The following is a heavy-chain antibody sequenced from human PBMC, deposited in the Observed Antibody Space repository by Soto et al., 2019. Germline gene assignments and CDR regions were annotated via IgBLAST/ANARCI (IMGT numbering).Heavy chain of an antibody. D-gene: IGHD6-13*01. CDR3: ARVHDTIEAAAPPDMDV. V-gene: IGHV3-48*02. J-gene: IGHJ6*02. CDR2: ISSSSSTI. CDR1: RITFSSYS. Sequence: LSLSCAASRITFSSYSMNWVLQAPGKGLEWVSYISSSSSTIYYADSVKGRFTISRDNAKNSLYLQMNSLRDEDTAVYYCARVHDTIEAAAPPDMDVWGQRTTVTVSS.